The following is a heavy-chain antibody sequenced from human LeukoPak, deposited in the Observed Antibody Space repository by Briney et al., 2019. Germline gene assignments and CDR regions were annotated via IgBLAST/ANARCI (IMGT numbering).Heavy chain of an antibody. CDR3: ARRAQPYYYYMDV. CDR1: GYSFTCYW. Sequence: GESLKISCKVSGYSFTCYWIGWVRQLPGKGLEWMGTIYPGDSDTRYSPSFQGQVTVSADNSINAAYLQWSSLKASDTAMYYCARRAQPYYYYMDVWGKGTTVLVSS. J-gene: IGHJ6*03. V-gene: IGHV5-51*01. CDR2: IYPGDSDT. D-gene: IGHD1-1*01.